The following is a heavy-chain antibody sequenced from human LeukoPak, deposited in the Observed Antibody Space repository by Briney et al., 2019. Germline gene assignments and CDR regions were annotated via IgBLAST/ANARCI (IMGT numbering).Heavy chain of an antibody. J-gene: IGHJ6*02. CDR1: GGSFSGFY. Sequence: SGTLSLTCAVYGGSFSGFYWSWIRQPPGRGLEWIGEVSQSGSTNYNPSLKSRITMSVDTSKNQFSLQLRSMTAADTAVYFCARATDDEFYLYYGMDVWGQGTTVTVSS. CDR2: VSQSGST. V-gene: IGHV4-34*01. D-gene: IGHD3-16*01. CDR3: ARATDDEFYLYYGMDV.